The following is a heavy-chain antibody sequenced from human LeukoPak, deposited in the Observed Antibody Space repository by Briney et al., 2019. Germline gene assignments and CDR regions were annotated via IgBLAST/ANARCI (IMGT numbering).Heavy chain of an antibody. CDR2: INHRGST. Sequence: SDTLSLTCDVYGQSFCGYYWCWIRQPPAKGLEWMGEINHRGSTNYNPSLKSRVTISVDTSKNQFTLELSSVTAADTAVYYCARGVRLIHYYYFYGMDVWGKGTTVTVSS. J-gene: IGHJ6*04. D-gene: IGHD3-16*02. V-gene: IGHV4-34*01. CDR3: ARGVRLIHYYYFYGMDV. CDR1: GQSFCGYY.